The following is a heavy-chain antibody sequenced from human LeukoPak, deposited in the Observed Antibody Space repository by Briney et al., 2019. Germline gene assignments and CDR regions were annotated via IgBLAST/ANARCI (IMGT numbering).Heavy chain of an antibody. J-gene: IGHJ3*02. CDR2: INSDGSST. V-gene: IGHV3-74*01. CDR1: GFTFSSYW. D-gene: IGHD2-15*01. CDR3: ARDGGYLRAFDI. Sequence: PGGSLRLSCADSGFTFSSYWMHWVRQAPGKGLVWVSRINSDGSSTSYADSVKGRFTISRDNAKNTLYLQMNSRRAEDTAVYYCARDGGYLRAFDIWGQGTMVTVSS.